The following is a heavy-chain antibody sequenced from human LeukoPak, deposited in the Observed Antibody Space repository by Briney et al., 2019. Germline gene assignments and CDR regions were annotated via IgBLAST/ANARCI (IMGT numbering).Heavy chain of an antibody. CDR3: ARGHLITIFGVVIISNWFEP. CDR1: GGSFSGYY. Sequence: SETLSLTCAVYGGSFSGYYWSWIRQPPGKGLEWIGEINHSGSTNYNPSLKSRVTISVDTSKNQFSLKLSSVTAADTAVYYCARGHLITIFGVVIISNWFEPWGQGTLVTVSS. D-gene: IGHD3-3*01. CDR2: INHSGST. J-gene: IGHJ5*02. V-gene: IGHV4-34*01.